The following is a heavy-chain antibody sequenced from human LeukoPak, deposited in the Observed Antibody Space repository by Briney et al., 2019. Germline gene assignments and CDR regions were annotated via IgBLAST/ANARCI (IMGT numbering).Heavy chain of an antibody. CDR2: ISFSVNTK. D-gene: IGHD6-19*01. J-gene: IGHJ4*02. CDR1: GFTFSDYS. V-gene: IGHV3-48*01. Sequence: GESLRLSCAASGFTFSDYSMNWVCQAPGKGLELDSYISFSVNTKYYADSVQGRFTTSRDNAKNSQYLQMNSLRAEDTAVYSCSRILDSSARHGDQYWSARAPVTASS. CDR3: SRILDSSARHGDQY.